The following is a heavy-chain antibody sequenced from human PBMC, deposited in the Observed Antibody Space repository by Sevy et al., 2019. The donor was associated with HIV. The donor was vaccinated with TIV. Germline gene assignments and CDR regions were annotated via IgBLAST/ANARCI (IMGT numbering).Heavy chain of an antibody. CDR1: GFSVSSHA. V-gene: IGHV3-30*04. CDR3: ARDRGARPLIYYYYGMDV. CDR2: LSYDGSTQ. J-gene: IGHJ6*02. D-gene: IGHD6-6*01. Sequence: GGSLRLSCAASGFSVSSHAMHWVRQAPGKGLEWVALLSYDGSTQYYADSVKGRFTISRDNAKNSLYLQMNSLRAEDTALYYCARDRGARPLIYYYYGMDVWGQGTTVTVSS.